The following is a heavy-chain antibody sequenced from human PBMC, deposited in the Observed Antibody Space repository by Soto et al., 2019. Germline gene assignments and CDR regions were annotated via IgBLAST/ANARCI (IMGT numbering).Heavy chain of an antibody. Sequence: QITLKESGPTLVKPTQTLTLTCTFSGFSLSTSGVGVGWIRQSPGKALEWLALIYWDDDKRYSPSLKSRLTITNAPPKDPVVPTMTNMDPLDTATYYCAHRPPLRGWFGELFAYWGQGTLVTGSS. CDR3: AHRPPLRGWFGELFAY. D-gene: IGHD3-10*01. CDR2: IYWDDDK. V-gene: IGHV2-5*02. J-gene: IGHJ4*02. CDR1: GFSLSTSGVG.